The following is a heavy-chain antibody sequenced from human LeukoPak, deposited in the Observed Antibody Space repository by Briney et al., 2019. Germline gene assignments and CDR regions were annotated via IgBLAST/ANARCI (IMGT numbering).Heavy chain of an antibody. CDR2: ISGSGGGGST. CDR3: AKGRFSNFDP. D-gene: IGHD4-11*01. Sequence: GGPLRLSCAASGFTFSSYGMGWVRQAPGKGLEWVSAISGSGGGGSTNYADSVRGRFTISRDNSKNTLYLQMNSLRAEDTALYYCAKGRFSNFDPWGQGTLVTVSS. J-gene: IGHJ5*02. V-gene: IGHV3-23*01. CDR1: GFTFSSYG.